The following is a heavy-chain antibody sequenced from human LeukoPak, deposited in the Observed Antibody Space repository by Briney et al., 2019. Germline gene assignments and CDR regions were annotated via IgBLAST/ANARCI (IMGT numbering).Heavy chain of an antibody. D-gene: IGHD5-12*01. Sequence: PGGSLRLSCAASGFTFSSYAMSWVRQAPGKGLEWVSAITGSGSSTYYRDSVKGRFTISRDNSKNMLYLQMNSLRAVDTAMYYCAKDPDIEGGYWGQGTLVTVSS. CDR2: ITGSGSST. CDR3: AKDPDIEGGY. CDR1: GFTFSSYA. V-gene: IGHV3-23*01. J-gene: IGHJ4*02.